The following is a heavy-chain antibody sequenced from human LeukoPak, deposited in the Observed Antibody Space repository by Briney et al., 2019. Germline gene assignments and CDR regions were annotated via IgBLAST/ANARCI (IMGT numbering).Heavy chain of an antibody. J-gene: IGHJ4*02. Sequence: SETLSLTCDVYGGSFSGYYWSWIRQPPGKGLEWIGEINHSGSTNYNPSLKSRVTISVDTSKNQFSLKLSSVTAADTAVYYCARRGHMGMVRGYLDYWGQGTLVTVSS. CDR3: ARRGHMGMVRGYLDY. CDR1: GGSFSGYY. V-gene: IGHV4-34*01. CDR2: INHSGST. D-gene: IGHD3-10*01.